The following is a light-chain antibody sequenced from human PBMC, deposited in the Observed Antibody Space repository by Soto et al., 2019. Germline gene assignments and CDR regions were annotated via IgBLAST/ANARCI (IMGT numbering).Light chain of an antibody. J-gene: IGKJ3*01. Sequence: DIQMTQSPSSLSAFLGDRVTITCQASQDIVNSLNWYQQKPVKAPKLLIYAASSLETGVPSKFSGSGSGTDFTFTISSLEPEDFATYYCQHYDSPPPTFGPGTKVDIK. CDR2: AAS. CDR3: QHYDSPPPT. CDR1: QDIVNS. V-gene: IGKV1-33*01.